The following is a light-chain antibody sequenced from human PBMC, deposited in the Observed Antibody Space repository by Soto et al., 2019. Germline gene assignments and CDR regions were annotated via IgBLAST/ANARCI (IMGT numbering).Light chain of an antibody. CDR1: QSVRGY. CDR2: DAF. V-gene: IGKV3-11*01. Sequence: EIVLTQSPANLSLSPGEKATLSCRASQSVRGYLGWFQQKPGQAPRLLIYDAFNRATGVPARFSGSGSGTDFTLTISSLEPEDFAVYYCQQRSSAVTFGGGTKVEIK. CDR3: QQRSSAVT. J-gene: IGKJ4*01.